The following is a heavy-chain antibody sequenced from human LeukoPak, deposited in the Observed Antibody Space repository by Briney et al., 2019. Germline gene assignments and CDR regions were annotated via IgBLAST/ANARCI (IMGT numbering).Heavy chain of an antibody. CDR1: GGSISSDSYY. Sequence: SETLSLTCTVSGGSISSDSYYWSWIRQPAGKGLEWMGHIYTSGTTSYNPSLKSRVTISVDTSKNQFSLKLSLLTAADTAVYYCARSFAYRTVLDYWGQGTLVTVFS. V-gene: IGHV4-61*09. CDR2: IYTSGTT. CDR3: ARSFAYRTVLDY. D-gene: IGHD2-21*01. J-gene: IGHJ4*02.